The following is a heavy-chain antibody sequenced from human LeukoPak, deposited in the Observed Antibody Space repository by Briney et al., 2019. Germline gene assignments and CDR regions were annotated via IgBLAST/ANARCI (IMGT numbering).Heavy chain of an antibody. CDR2: IYPGDSDT. CDR1: GSSFIAYW. D-gene: IGHD6-13*01. Sequence: RGESLQISCQGSGSSFIAYWIAWVRQLPGKGLEWMGIIYPGDSDTRYSPSFQGQVTISADKSISTAYLQWSSLQASDTAMYYCARATSFPGGQAAGARRGMDYWGQGTLVTVSS. CDR3: ARATSFPGGQAAGARRGMDY. J-gene: IGHJ4*02. V-gene: IGHV5-51*01.